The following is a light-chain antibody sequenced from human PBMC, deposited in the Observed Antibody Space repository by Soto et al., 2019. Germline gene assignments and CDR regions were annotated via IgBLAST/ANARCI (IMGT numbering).Light chain of an antibody. CDR2: EFT. Sequence: QSALTQPASVSGSPGQSITISCTASDNDVGDYYFVSWYQHHPGKAPKLIIYEFTNRPSGVSARFSASKSTNTASLTISRLQAEDEADYYCGSYTNTTYVFGSGTQLTVL. V-gene: IGLV2-14*01. CDR1: DNDVGDYYF. J-gene: IGLJ1*01. CDR3: GSYTNTTYV.